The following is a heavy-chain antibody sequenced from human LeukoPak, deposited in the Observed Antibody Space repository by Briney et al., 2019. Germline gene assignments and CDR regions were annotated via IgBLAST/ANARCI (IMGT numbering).Heavy chain of an antibody. Sequence: PSETLSLTCTVSGDSISSTSYYWGWIRQPPGKGLEWIGSIYYSGSTYYNPSLKSRVTISVDTSKNQFSLKLNSVTAADTAVYYCARDPKYYYDSRAGWGQGTLVTVSS. CDR3: ARDPKYYYDSRAG. CDR1: GDSISSTSYY. J-gene: IGHJ4*02. CDR2: IYYSGST. V-gene: IGHV4-39*02. D-gene: IGHD3-22*01.